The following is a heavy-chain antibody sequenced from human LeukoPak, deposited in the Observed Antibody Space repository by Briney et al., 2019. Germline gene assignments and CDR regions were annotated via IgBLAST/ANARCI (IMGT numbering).Heavy chain of an antibody. CDR3: ARRLGGAFDY. J-gene: IGHJ4*02. V-gene: IGHV4-39*07. Sequence: SETLSLTCTVSGGSISSSSYYWGWIRQPPGKGLEWIGSIYYSGSTYYNPSLKSRVTISVDTSKNQLSLKLSSVTAADTAVYYCARRLGGAFDYWGQGTLVTVSS. D-gene: IGHD3-16*01. CDR1: GGSISSSSYY. CDR2: IYYSGST.